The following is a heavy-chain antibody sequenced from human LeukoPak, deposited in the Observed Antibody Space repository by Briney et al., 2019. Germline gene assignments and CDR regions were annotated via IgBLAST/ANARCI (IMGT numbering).Heavy chain of an antibody. J-gene: IGHJ4*02. V-gene: IGHV4-59*01. CDR3: AKAPYYNWNTLETYFDY. CDR2: IYYSGST. D-gene: IGHD1/OR15-1a*01. CDR1: GGSISSYD. Sequence: PSETLSLTCTVSGGSISSYDWSWIRQPPGKGLEWIGYIYYSGSTNYNPSLKSRVTISVDTSKNQFSLKLSSVTAADTAVYYCAKAPYYNWNTLETYFDYWGQGTLVTVSS.